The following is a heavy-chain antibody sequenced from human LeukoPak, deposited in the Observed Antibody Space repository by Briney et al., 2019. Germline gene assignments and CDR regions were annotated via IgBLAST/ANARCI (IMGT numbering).Heavy chain of an antibody. Sequence: SVKVSCKASGGTFISYAISWVRQAPGQGLEWMGRIIPILGIANYAQKFQGRVTITADKSTSTAYMELSSLRSEDTAVYYCARVIRGPYYFDYWGQGTLVTVSS. CDR3: ARVIRGPYYFDY. CDR1: GGTFISYA. CDR2: IIPILGIA. D-gene: IGHD1-26*01. V-gene: IGHV1-69*04. J-gene: IGHJ4*02.